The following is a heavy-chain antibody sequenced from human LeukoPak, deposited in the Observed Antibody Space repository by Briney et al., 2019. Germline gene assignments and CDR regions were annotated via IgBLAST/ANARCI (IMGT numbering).Heavy chain of an antibody. CDR2: IFSGGNT. Sequence: PGGSLRLSCGASGFTVSNHHMSWVRQTPGKGLEWVSVIFSGGNTYYTDSVKGRFTISRDNSKNTLYLQMNSLRVEDTAVYFCARRGGSYFDYWGQGTLVTVSS. CDR1: GFTVSNHH. J-gene: IGHJ4*03. V-gene: IGHV3-66*02. CDR3: ARRGGSYFDY.